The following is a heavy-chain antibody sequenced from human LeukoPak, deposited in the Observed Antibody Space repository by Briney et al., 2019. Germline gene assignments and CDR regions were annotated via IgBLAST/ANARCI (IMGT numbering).Heavy chain of an antibody. CDR1: GGSISSYY. D-gene: IGHD1-26*01. V-gene: IGHV4-59*08. Sequence: SETLSLTCTVSGGSISSYYWSWLRQPPGKGLEWIGYIYYSGSTNYNPSLKSRVTISVDTSKNQFSLKLSSVTAADTAVYYCARGQEKGGGSYGYWGQGTLVTVSS. CDR3: ARGQEKGGGSYGY. J-gene: IGHJ4*02. CDR2: IYYSGST.